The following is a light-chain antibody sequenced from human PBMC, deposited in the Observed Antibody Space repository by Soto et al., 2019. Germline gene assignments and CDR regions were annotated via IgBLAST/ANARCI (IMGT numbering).Light chain of an antibody. CDR1: QSISSY. Sequence: DIQMTQSPSSLSASVGARVTITCRASQSISSYLNWYQQKPGKAPKLLIYAASSLQSGVPSRFSGSGSGTDFTLTISSLQPEDFATYYCQQSYSTSTWTFGQGTKVHIK. J-gene: IGKJ1*01. V-gene: IGKV1-39*01. CDR2: AAS. CDR3: QQSYSTSTWT.